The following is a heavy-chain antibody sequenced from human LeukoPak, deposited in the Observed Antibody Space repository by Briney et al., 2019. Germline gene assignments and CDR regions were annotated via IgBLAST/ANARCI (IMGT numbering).Heavy chain of an antibody. V-gene: IGHV4-39*01. Sequence: SETLSLTCTVSGGSISSSSYYWGWIRPPPGKGLEWIGTIYYSGSTYYNPSLKSRVTISVDTSKNQFSLKLSSVTAADTAVYYCARQWRRGTGTTFSGCSWFDPWGQGTLVTVSS. CDR2: IYYSGST. D-gene: IGHD1-1*01. CDR3: ARQWRRGTGTTFSGCSWFDP. J-gene: IGHJ5*02. CDR1: GGSISSSSYY.